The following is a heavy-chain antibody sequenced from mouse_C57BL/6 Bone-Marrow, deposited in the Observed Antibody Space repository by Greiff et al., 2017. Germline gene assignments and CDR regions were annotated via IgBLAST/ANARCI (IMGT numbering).Heavy chain of an antibody. J-gene: IGHJ3*01. CDR3: ARSATVVAPFAY. Sequence: QVQLKQSGAELVRPGTSVKVSCKASGYAFTNYLIEWVKQRPGQGLEWIGVINPGSGGTNYNEKFKGKATLTADKSSSTAYMQLSSLTSEDSAVYFCARSATVVAPFAYWGQGTRVTVSA. CDR1: GYAFTNYL. CDR2: INPGSGGT. D-gene: IGHD1-1*01. V-gene: IGHV1-54*01.